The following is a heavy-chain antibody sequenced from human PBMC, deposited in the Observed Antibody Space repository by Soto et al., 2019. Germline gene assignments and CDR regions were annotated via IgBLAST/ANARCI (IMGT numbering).Heavy chain of an antibody. V-gene: IGHV3-30*03. Sequence: VQLVESGGGVVQPGRALRLSCVASGFTFNTSGMHWVRQAPGKGLEWVAVIAFDGSQEFYGDSVRGRFTISRDNSKNTLFLQMKSLTPEDTAVYYCATKVRVTNYLYYGMDVWGQGTTVTVSS. CDR3: ATKVRVTNYLYYGMDV. J-gene: IGHJ6*02. D-gene: IGHD2-21*02. CDR1: GFTFNTSG. CDR2: IAFDGSQE.